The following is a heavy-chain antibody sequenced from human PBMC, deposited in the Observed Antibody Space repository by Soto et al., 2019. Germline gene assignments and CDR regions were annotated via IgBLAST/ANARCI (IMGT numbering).Heavy chain of an antibody. CDR2: IYWNDDK. CDR1: GFSLSTSGVG. CDR3: GGLTTYDSSGSADY. V-gene: IGHV2-5*01. J-gene: IGHJ4*02. D-gene: IGHD3-22*01. Sequence: QITLKESGPTLVKPTQTLTLTCTFSGFSLSTSGVGVGWFRQPPGKALEWLALIYWNDDKSYSPSLKSRLTIAKDTSKQQVVLTMTNMDPVDTATYYCGGLTTYDSSGSADYWGQGTLVTVSS.